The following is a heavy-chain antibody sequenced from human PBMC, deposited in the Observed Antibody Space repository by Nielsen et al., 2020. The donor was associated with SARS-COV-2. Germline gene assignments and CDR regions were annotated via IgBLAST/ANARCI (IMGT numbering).Heavy chain of an antibody. Sequence: SETLSLTCTVSGGSISSYYWSWIRQPPGKGLEWIVYIFNSGSTNYNPSLKSRVTISLDTSKNQFSLKLSSVTTADTAVYYCARDHWQQLVPTYWGQGTLVTVSS. CDR2: IFNSGST. V-gene: IGHV4-59*13. D-gene: IGHD6-13*01. CDR3: ARDHWQQLVPTY. CDR1: GGSISSYY. J-gene: IGHJ4*02.